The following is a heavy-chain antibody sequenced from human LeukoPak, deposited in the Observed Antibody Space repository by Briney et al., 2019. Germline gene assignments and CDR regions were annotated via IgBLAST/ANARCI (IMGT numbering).Heavy chain of an antibody. CDR2: IYYSGST. D-gene: IGHD2-21*02. V-gene: IGHV4-31*03. CDR1: GGSISSGGYY. J-gene: IGHJ4*02. Sequence: SETLSLTCTVSGGSISSGGYYWSWIRQHPGKGLEWIGYIYYSGSTYYNPSLKSRVTISVDTSKNQFSLKLSSVTAADTAVYYCARAAHIVVVTAIHYFDYWGQGTLVTVSS. CDR3: ARAAHIVVVTAIHYFDY.